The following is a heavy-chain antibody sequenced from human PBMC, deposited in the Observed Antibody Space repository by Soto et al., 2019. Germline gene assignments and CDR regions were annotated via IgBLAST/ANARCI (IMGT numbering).Heavy chain of an antibody. Sequence: GGSLRLSCAASGFTVSSNYISWVRQAPGKGLEWVSVIYIGGSTYYADSVKGRFTISRDNSKNTLYLQMNSLRAEDTAVYYCARAPRGYSPYYYYGMDVWGQGTTVTVSS. CDR1: GFTVSSNY. V-gene: IGHV3-53*01. D-gene: IGHD5-12*01. CDR3: ARAPRGYSPYYYYGMDV. CDR2: IYIGGST. J-gene: IGHJ6*02.